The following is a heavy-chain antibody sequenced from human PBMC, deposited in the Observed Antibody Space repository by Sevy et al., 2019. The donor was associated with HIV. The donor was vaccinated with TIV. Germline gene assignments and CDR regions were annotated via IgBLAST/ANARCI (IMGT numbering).Heavy chain of an antibody. CDR3: ARLGGATSGPFDN. CDR1: GLNFGGSY. D-gene: IGHD3-16*01. CDR2: LYSHVP. Sequence: GGSLRLSCAASGLNFGGSYMSWVRQAPGKGLEWVSNLYSHVPYYSDSVKGRFTISWYSSENTLNLQMNSLRPDDTAVYYCARLGGATSGPFDNWGQRTLVTVSS. V-gene: IGHV3-66*02. J-gene: IGHJ4*02.